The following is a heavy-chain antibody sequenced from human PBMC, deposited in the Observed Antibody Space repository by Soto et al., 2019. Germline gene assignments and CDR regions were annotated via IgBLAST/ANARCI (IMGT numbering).Heavy chain of an antibody. V-gene: IGHV3-23*01. CDR1: GFTFTNYA. CDR2: SSGSGSGGST. Sequence: EVQLLESGGGLVQPGGSLRLSCAASGFTFTNYAMTWVRQAPGKGLEWVSISSGSGSGGSTNYADSVKGRFTISRDNSKNTLYLQMNSLRVEDTAVYYCAKDRDDYRNYVFDYWGQGPLVTDAS. D-gene: IGHD4-4*01. J-gene: IGHJ4*02. CDR3: AKDRDDYRNYVFDY.